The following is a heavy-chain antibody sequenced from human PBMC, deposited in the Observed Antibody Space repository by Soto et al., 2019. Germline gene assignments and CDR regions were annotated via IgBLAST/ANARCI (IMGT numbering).Heavy chain of an antibody. D-gene: IGHD6-13*01. Sequence: QMQLVQSGAEVRMPGSSVKVSCKASGGTFSTYSINWVRQAPGQGLEWMGGIIPLFGTTNYAQKFKGRVTITADESTSTAYMELSSLRAEDAAVYYCARGATHGSSWYFWFDPWGQEPWSPSPQ. J-gene: IGHJ5*02. CDR1: GGTFSTYS. CDR2: IIPLFGTT. CDR3: ARGATHGSSWYFWFDP. V-gene: IGHV1-69*01.